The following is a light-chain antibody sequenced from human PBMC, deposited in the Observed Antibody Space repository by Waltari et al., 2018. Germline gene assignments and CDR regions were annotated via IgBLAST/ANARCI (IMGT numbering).Light chain of an antibody. CDR3: CSYTSSSPYV. CDR2: GDS. Sequence: HRQARDPELFMYGDSRRPSGVSTRFAGCKAGNRASLTTSGLQAEDEADYYCCSYTSSSPYVLGTGTKVTVL. V-gene: IGLV2-14*03. J-gene: IGLJ1*01.